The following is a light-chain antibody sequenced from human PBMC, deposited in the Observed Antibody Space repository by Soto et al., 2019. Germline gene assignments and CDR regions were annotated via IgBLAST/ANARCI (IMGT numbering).Light chain of an antibody. CDR3: QQYGCSPLT. CDR1: HSVITSY. CDR2: GXS. J-gene: IGKJ4*01. Sequence: IVVAQSPGTLLLSPGDRASLCXRASHSVITSYLAWYQQEPGXAPRVXXYGXSSRATGSPDRFSGSGSGTDFTLTISRLEPEYLAVYYCQQYGCSPLTFGGGTKLDIK. V-gene: IGKV3-20*01.